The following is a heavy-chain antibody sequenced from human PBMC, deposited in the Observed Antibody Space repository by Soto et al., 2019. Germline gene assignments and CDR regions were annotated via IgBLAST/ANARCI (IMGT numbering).Heavy chain of an antibody. Sequence: SETLSLTCTVSGGSISSGDYYWSWIRQPPGKGLEWIGYIYYSGSTYYNPSLKSRVTISVDTSKNQFSLKLSSVTAADTAVYFCARDRGLRATTDYWGQGTLVTVSS. CDR3: ARDRGLRATTDY. CDR2: IYYSGST. D-gene: IGHD1-26*01. J-gene: IGHJ4*02. CDR1: GGSISSGDYY. V-gene: IGHV4-30-4*01.